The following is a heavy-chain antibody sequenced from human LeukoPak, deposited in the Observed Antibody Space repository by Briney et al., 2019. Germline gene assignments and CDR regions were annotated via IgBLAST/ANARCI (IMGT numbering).Heavy chain of an antibody. CDR3: ARGADSSGYYSIFYFDY. D-gene: IGHD3-22*01. J-gene: IGHJ4*02. V-gene: IGHV4-59*01. Sequence: SETLSLTCTVSGGSISNYHWSWIRQPPGKGLEWIGYIYYSGSTNYNPSLKSRVTISVDTSKNQFSLKLSSVTAADTAVYYCARGADSSGYYSIFYFDYWGQRTLVTVSS. CDR2: IYYSGST. CDR1: GGSISNYH.